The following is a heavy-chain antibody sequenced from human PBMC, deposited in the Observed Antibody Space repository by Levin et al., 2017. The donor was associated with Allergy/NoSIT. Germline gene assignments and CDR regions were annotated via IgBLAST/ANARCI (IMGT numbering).Heavy chain of an antibody. J-gene: IGHJ4*02. Sequence: SQTLSLTCTVSGGSIRSYYWSWLRPPPGKGLEWIGYIYYSGSTNYNPSLKSRVTISVDTSKNQFSLKLSSVTAADTAVYYCAREITSWGSPAYYFDYWGQGTLVTVSS. D-gene: IGHD3-16*01. V-gene: IGHV4-59*01. CDR3: AREITSWGSPAYYFDY. CDR1: GGSIRSYY. CDR2: IYYSGST.